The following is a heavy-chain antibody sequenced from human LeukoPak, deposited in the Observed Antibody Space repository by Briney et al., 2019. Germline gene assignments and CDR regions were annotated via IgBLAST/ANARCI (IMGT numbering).Heavy chain of an antibody. CDR1: GFTFSSYA. CDR2: ISYDGSNK. V-gene: IGHV3-30*01. J-gene: IGHJ4*02. D-gene: IGHD3-10*01. Sequence: GGSLRLSCAASGFTFSSYAMHWVRQAPGKGLEWVTVISYDGSNKYYADSVKGRFTISRDNSKNTLYLQMNSLRAEDTAVYYCRLWFGELHSDYWGQGTLVTVSS. CDR3: RLWFGELHSDY.